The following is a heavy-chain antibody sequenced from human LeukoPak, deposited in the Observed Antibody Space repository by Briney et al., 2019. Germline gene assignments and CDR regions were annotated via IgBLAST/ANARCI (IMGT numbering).Heavy chain of an antibody. Sequence: ASVKVSCKACGYTFTAFYMHWVPHAPGQGLEWMGWINPNSGATNYAQKFQVRVTMTRDTYISTAYMELRSLRSDDTAVYYCARGNGQEYYGDYAHELDYWGQVTLVTVSS. D-gene: IGHD4-17*01. CDR1: GYTFTAFY. CDR3: ARGNGQEYYGDYAHELDY. V-gene: IGHV1-2*02. J-gene: IGHJ4*02. CDR2: INPNSGAT.